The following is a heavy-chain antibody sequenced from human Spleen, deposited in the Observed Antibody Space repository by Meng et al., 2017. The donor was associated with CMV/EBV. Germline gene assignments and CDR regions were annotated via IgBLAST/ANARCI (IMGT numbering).Heavy chain of an antibody. J-gene: IGHJ4*02. CDR2: INHSGST. CDR3: ARGGSSWQNFDY. V-gene: IGHV4-34*01. D-gene: IGHD2-2*01. Sequence: SETLSLTCAVYGGSFSGYYWTWIRQPPGKGLEWIGEINHSGSTNYNPSLKSRVTIPEDTSKNQFSLKLSPVTAADTAVYYCARGGSSWQNFDYWGQGTLVTVSS. CDR1: GGSFSGYY.